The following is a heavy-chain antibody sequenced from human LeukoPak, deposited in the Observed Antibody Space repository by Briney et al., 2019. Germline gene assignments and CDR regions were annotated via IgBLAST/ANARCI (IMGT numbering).Heavy chain of an antibody. V-gene: IGHV3-15*01. Sequence: GGSLRLSCAASGFTLSNAYMSWVRQAPGKGLEWVGRIRSKTDGGTIDYAAPVKDRFTISRDDSKNTLSLQMNSLKTEDTAVYYCTTAVAGTVRIDYWGQGTLVSVSS. J-gene: IGHJ4*02. CDR2: IRSKTDGGTI. D-gene: IGHD6-19*01. CDR1: GFTLSNAY. CDR3: TTAVAGTVRIDY.